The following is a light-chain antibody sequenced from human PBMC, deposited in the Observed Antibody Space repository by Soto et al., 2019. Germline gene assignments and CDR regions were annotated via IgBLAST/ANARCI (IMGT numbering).Light chain of an antibody. CDR1: QSVSSNY. J-gene: IGKJ1*01. Sequence: EIVLTQSPGILSLSPGERATLSCRASQSVSSNYLAWYQQKPGQAPRLLIYGASSRATGIPDRFSGNGSGTDFTLTIGRLEPEDFAVYYCHQYGISPPRTFGQGTKVDIK. CDR2: GAS. V-gene: IGKV3-20*01. CDR3: HQYGISPPRT.